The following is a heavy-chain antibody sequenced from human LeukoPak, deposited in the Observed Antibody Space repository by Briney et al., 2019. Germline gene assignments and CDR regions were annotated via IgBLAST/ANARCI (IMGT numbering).Heavy chain of an antibody. CDR3: ASLIDYFDY. J-gene: IGHJ4*02. CDR2: IYYNGST. Sequence: PSETLSLTCTVSGDSVRTNNYYWSWIRQPPGKGLEWIGYIYYNGSTNYNPSLKSRVTISVDTSKNQFSLKLSSVTAADTAVYYCASLIDYFDYWGQGTLVTVSS. CDR1: GDSVRTNNYY. V-gene: IGHV4-61*01.